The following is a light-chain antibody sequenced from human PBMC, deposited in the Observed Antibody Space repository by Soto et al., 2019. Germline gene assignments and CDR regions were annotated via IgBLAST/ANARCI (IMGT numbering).Light chain of an antibody. CDR3: QQYGASPFT. V-gene: IGKV3-20*01. CDR1: RDVYINA. Sequence: VVLTQSPATLSLSPGEPATLSCRASRDVYINALDWYQQKPGRTPTLLIYGASTRATGIPDRFSATGSGTEFSLTISSVEPEDFAVYYCQQYGASPFTFGPGTRVEI. CDR2: GAS. J-gene: IGKJ3*01.